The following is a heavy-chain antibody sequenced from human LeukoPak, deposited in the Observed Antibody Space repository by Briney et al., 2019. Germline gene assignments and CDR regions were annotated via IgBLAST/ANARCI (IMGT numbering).Heavy chain of an antibody. J-gene: IGHJ4*02. CDR1: GFTFSSYS. CDR2: ISSSSSYI. Sequence: GGSLRLSCAASGFTFSSYSMNWVRQAPGKGLEWVSPISSSSSYIYYADSVKGRFTISRDNAKNSLYLQMNSLRAEDTAVYYCARAGYDILTGYCSSVYWGQGTLVTVSS. V-gene: IGHV3-21*01. CDR3: ARAGYDILTGYCSSVY. D-gene: IGHD3-9*01.